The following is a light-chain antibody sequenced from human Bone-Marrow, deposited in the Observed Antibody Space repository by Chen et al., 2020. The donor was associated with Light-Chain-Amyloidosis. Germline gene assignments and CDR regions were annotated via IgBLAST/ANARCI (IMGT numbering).Light chain of an antibody. CDR1: SGINVGTYR. J-gene: IGLJ3*02. V-gene: IGLV5-45*03. Sequence: QAVLPQLSSLSASLGASASLTCTLRSGINVGTYRIYWYQQKPGSPPQYLLRYKSDSDKQQGSGVPSRFSGSKDAAANAGILLISGLRSEDESGYYCMIWHSSAWVFGGGTNLTVL. CDR3: MIWHSSAWV. CDR2: YKSDSDK.